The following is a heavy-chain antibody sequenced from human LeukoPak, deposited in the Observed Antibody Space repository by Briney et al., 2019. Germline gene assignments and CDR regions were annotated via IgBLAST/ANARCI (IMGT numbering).Heavy chain of an antibody. V-gene: IGHV4-34*01. Sequence: PSETLSLTCAVYGGSFSGYYWSWIRQPPGKGLEWIGEINHSGSTNYNPSLKSRVTISVDTSKNQFSLKVSSVTAADTAVYYCARASAYSSSSGVNFWGQGTLVTVSS. J-gene: IGHJ4*02. D-gene: IGHD6-6*01. CDR3: ARASAYSSSSGVNF. CDR2: INHSGST. CDR1: GGSFSGYY.